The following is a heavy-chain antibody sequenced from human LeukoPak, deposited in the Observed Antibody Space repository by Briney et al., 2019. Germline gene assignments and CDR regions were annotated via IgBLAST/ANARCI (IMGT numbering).Heavy chain of an antibody. Sequence: GGSLRLSCAASGFTFSHYYMSWIRQAPGKGLEWVSYISSSGSTIYYADSVKGRFTISRDNAKNSLYLQMNSLRAEDTAVYYCARDSSLYCSSISCPEAFDIWGQGTMVTVSS. CDR2: ISSSGSTI. D-gene: IGHD2-2*01. CDR1: GFTFSHYY. J-gene: IGHJ3*02. CDR3: ARDSSLYCSSISCPEAFDI. V-gene: IGHV3-11*04.